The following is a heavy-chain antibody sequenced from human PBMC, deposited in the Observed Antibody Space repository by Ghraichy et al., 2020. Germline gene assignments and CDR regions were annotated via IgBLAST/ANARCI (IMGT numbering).Heavy chain of an antibody. Sequence: GGSLRLSCAASGFTFSTYRMSWVRQAPGKGLEWVSSIGTSSSYIYYADSVTGRFTISRDNAKNSLYLQMKSLRAEDTAVYYCARDFSDSMYFFDYWGQGILVTVSS. CDR1: GFTFSTYR. D-gene: IGHD6-25*01. CDR2: IGTSSSYI. CDR3: ARDFSDSMYFFDY. J-gene: IGHJ4*02. V-gene: IGHV3-21*01.